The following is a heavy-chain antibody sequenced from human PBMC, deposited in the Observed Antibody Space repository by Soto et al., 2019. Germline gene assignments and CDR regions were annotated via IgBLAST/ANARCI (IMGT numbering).Heavy chain of an antibody. J-gene: IGHJ4*02. CDR2: ISGTGGTT. Sequence: HPGGSLRLSCAASGFTCSTYAMNWVRQAPGKGLEWVSSISGTGGTTYYADSVKGRFTISRDNSKKTMYLQMNSLRAEDTAVYYCGITMTGAYDYWGQGTLVTVSS. D-gene: IGHD6-19*01. CDR1: GFTCSTYA. CDR3: GITMTGAYDY. V-gene: IGHV3-23*01.